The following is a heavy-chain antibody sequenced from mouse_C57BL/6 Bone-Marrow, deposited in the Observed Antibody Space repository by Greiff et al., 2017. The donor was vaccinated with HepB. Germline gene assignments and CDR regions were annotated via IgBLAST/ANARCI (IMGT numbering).Heavy chain of an antibody. D-gene: IGHD1-1*01. CDR3: TRFITTVVDYFDY. V-gene: IGHV14-4*01. CDR2: IDPENGDT. Sequence: VQLKQSGAELVRPGASVKLSCTASGFNIKDDYMHWVKQRPEQGLEWIGWIDPENGDTEYASKFQGKATITADTSSNTAYLQLSSLTSEDTAVYYCTRFITTVVDYFDYWGQGTTLTVSS. J-gene: IGHJ2*01. CDR1: GFNIKDDY.